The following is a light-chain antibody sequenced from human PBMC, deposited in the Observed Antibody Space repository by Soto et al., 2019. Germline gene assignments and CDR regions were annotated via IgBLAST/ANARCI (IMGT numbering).Light chain of an antibody. CDR3: QHYNSYSEP. V-gene: IGKV1-5*03. CDR2: EAS. CDR1: QTVYTW. J-gene: IGKJ1*01. Sequence: DIQMTHSPATLSSPLGDRVTITCRASQTVYTWLAWYQQKPGTAPKLLIYEASTLHSGVPSRFSGSGSGTEFTLTISSLQPDDFATYYCQHYNSYSEPFGQGTNVDIK.